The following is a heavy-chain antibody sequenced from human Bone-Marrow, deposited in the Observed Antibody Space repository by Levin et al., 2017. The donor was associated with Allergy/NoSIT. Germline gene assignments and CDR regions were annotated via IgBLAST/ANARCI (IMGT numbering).Heavy chain of an antibody. CDR3: ARRPNWGPYYFDY. D-gene: IGHD7-27*01. V-gene: IGHV4-34*01. CDR1: GGSFSGYY. Sequence: MPSETLSLTCAVYGGSFSGYYWSWIRQPPGKGLEWIGEINHSGSTNYNPSLKSRVTISVDTSKNQFSLKLSSVTAADTAVYYCARRPNWGPYYFDYWGQGTLVTVSS. CDR2: INHSGST. J-gene: IGHJ4*02.